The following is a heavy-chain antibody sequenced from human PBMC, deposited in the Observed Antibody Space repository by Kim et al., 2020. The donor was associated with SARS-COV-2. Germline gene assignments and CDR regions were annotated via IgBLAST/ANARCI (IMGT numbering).Heavy chain of an antibody. Sequence: GGSLRLSCAASGFTFSSYAMTWVRQAPGRGLEWISHIAAGGNTTYSPTVRGRAAMSIDNSKKTVYLHLNNLRPEDPAFYFCTASLGDLYDSDVWRQG. CDR1: GFTFSSYA. J-gene: IGHJ6*01. CDR3: TASLGDLYDSDV. V-gene: IGHV3-23*01. CDR2: IAAGGNTT. D-gene: IGHD3-16*01.